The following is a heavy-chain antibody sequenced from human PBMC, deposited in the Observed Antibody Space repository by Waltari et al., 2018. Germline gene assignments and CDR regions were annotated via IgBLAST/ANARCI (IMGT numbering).Heavy chain of an antibody. CDR2: TSDYNGNT. CDR3: ARDRDRGVDPSNASDY. D-gene: IGHD3-10*01. Sequence: QVQLVQSGAEVKKPGASVKVSCKASGYTFTSYGISWVRQAPGQGLEWMGWTSDYNGNTNYAQKLQGRVTMTTDTSTSTAYMELRSLRSDDTAVYYCARDRDRGVDPSNASDYWGQGTLVTVSS. CDR1: GYTFTSYG. V-gene: IGHV1-18*01. J-gene: IGHJ4*02.